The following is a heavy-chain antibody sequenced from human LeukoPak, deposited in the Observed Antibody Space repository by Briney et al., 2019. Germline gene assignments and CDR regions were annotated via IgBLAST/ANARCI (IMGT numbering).Heavy chain of an antibody. J-gene: IGHJ4*02. CDR2: ISSSSSYI. Sequence: GGSLRLSCGASGFTFSSYNMKWVRQATGKGLEWVSSISSSSSYIYYADSVKGRFTISRDNAKNSLYLQMNSLRAEDTAVYYCARDIGAGAVAGEIDYWGQGTLVTVSS. CDR3: ARDIGAGAVAGEIDY. CDR1: GFTFSSYN. D-gene: IGHD6-19*01. V-gene: IGHV3-21*01.